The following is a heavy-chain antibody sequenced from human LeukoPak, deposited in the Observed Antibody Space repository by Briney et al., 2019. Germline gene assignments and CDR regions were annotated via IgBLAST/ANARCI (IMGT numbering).Heavy chain of an antibody. CDR2: IRYDGNYK. D-gene: IGHD2-2*01. V-gene: IGHV3-30*02. Sequence: PGRSLRLSCAASGFTFSSYSMHWVRQAPGKGLEWVAYIRYDGNYKYYADSVKGRFTISRDNSKNTLYLQMNSLTTEDTALHHCAKVVAGSCSTSSCPLDHWGRGTLVTVSS. J-gene: IGHJ4*02. CDR1: GFTFSSYS. CDR3: AKVVAGSCSTSSCPLDH.